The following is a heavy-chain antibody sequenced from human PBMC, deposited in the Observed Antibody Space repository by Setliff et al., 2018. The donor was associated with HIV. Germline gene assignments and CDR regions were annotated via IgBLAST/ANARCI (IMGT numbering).Heavy chain of an antibody. V-gene: IGHV1-18*01. D-gene: IGHD3-10*01. CDR1: GGTFGIYG. CDR2: ISAYNGNT. J-gene: IGHJ4*02. CDR3: ARDYYGSGSRYPYDY. Sequence: ASVKVSCKASGGTFGIYGISWVRQAPGQGLEWMGWISAYNGNTNYAQKLQGRVTMTTDTSTSTAYMELRSLRSDDTAVYYCARDYYGSGSRYPYDYWGQGTLVTVSS.